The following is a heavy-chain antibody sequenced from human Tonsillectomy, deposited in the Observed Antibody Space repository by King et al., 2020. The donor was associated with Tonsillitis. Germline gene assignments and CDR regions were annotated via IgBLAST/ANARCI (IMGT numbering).Heavy chain of an antibody. Sequence: QLVQSGAEVKKPGSSVKVSCKASGGTLSNYTISWVRQAPGQGLEWMGGIIPIFGIAKYAQKFQGRVAITADESTSTAYMELSSLRSEDTAVYYCARARRDCTNGVCSYAYYYYMDVWGKGTTVTVSS. D-gene: IGHD2-8*01. CDR3: ARARRDCTNGVCSYAYYYYMDV. CDR2: IIPIFGIA. V-gene: IGHV1-69*01. CDR1: GGTLSNYT. J-gene: IGHJ6*03.